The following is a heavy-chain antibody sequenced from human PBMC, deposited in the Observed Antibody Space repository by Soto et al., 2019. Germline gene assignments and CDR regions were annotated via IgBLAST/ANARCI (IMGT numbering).Heavy chain of an antibody. CDR1: GGFVRSGDYY. J-gene: IGHJ2*01. V-gene: IGHV4-30-4*01. CDR2: IYYSGST. CDR3: ARGSGPADYDFWSGYFSPPWYFDL. Sequence: PFLPCRVRGGFVRSGDYYWSWIRQPPGKGLEWIGYIYYSGSTYYNPSLKSRVTISVDTSKNQFSLKLSSVTAADTAVYYCARGSGPADYDFWSGYFSPPWYFDLWGRGTLVTVSS. D-gene: IGHD3-3*01.